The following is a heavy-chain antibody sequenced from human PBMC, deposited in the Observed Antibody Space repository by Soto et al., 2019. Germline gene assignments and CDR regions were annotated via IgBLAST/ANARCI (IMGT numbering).Heavy chain of an antibody. V-gene: IGHV1-69*01. CDR1: GGTFSSYS. D-gene: IGHD2-15*01. J-gene: IGHJ4*02. CDR2: IIPIFGTA. Sequence: QVQLVQSGAEVKKPGSSVKVSCKASGGTFSSYSINWVRQAPGQGLEWMGEIIPIFGTANYAQKFQGRVTSTAGESTSTDHTERSSLRSEDTAVYFCARDVVRDSGGGDYWGEGTLVTVSS. CDR3: ARDVVRDSGGGDY.